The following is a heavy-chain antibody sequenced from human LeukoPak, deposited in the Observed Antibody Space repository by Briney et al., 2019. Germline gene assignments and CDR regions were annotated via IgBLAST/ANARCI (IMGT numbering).Heavy chain of an antibody. CDR2: INAGNGNT. J-gene: IGHJ3*02. D-gene: IGHD3-22*01. Sequence: GASVKVSCKASGYTFTSYAMHWVRQAPGQRLEWMGWINAGNGNTKYSQKFQGRVTITADESTSTAYMELSSLRSEDTAVYYCARDSVNYYDSSGYYHDAFDIWGQGTMVTVSS. CDR1: GYTFTSYA. V-gene: IGHV1-3*01. CDR3: ARDSVNYYDSSGYYHDAFDI.